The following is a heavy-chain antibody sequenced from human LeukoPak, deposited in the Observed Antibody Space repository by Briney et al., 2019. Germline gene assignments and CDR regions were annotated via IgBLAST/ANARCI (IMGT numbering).Heavy chain of an antibody. CDR3: ARGVLPAAIIGY. V-gene: IGHV1-8*01. J-gene: IGHJ4*02. D-gene: IGHD2-2*02. CDR2: MNPNSGNT. Sequence: ASVKVSCKASGYTFTSYDINWVRQATGQRLEWMGWMNPNSGNTGYAQKFQGRVTMTRNTSISTAYMELSSLRSEDTAVYYCARGVLPAAIIGYWGQGTLVTVSS. CDR1: GYTFTSYD.